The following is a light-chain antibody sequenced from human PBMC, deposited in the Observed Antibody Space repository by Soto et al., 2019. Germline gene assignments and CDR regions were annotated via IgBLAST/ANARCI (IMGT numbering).Light chain of an antibody. CDR2: DAS. Sequence: DIQMTQSPSSLSASVGDRVTITCQASQDISNYLNWYQQKPGKAPKLLIYDASNLETGVPSRFSGSGSGTDFTFTISSLQPEDFATYYCQQVDSFPHTFGQGTKLEV. CDR1: QDISNY. CDR3: QQVDSFPHT. J-gene: IGKJ2*01. V-gene: IGKV1-33*01.